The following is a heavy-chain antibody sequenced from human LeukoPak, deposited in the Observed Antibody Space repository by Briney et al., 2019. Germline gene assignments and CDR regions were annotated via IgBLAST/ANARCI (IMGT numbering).Heavy chain of an antibody. CDR2: ISYDGSNK. D-gene: IGHD3-10*01. V-gene: IGHV3-30*18. CDR3: AKTLYGSGSYPTFDY. J-gene: IGHJ4*02. CDR1: GFSFSSYG. Sequence: GGSLRLSCAASGFSFSSYGMHWVRQAPGKGLEWVAVISYDGSNKYYADSVKGRFTISRDNSKNTLYLQMNSLRAEDTAVYYCAKTLYGSGSYPTFDYWGQGTLVTVSS.